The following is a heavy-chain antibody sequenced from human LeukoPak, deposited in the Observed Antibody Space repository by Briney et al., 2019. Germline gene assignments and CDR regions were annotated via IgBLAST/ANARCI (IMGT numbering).Heavy chain of an antibody. Sequence: PGGSLRLSCEAAGFTTGFTFSDYSMNWVRQAPGKGLEWVSAISSSSSYIYYADSMKGRFTISRDNAKNSLYLHMNSLRAEDAAIYFCARAIRYLGGGLDLWGQGTLVTVSS. CDR1: GFTTGFTFSDYS. J-gene: IGHJ5*02. D-gene: IGHD3-16*01. CDR2: ISSSSSYI. CDR3: ARAIRYLGGGLDL. V-gene: IGHV3-21*01.